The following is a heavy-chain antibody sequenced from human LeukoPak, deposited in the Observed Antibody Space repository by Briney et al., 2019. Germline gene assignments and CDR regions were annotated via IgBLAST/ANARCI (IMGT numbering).Heavy chain of an antibody. V-gene: IGHV3-48*04. CDR2: ISSSSSTI. CDR3: TSHTGTGDAFRPFHI. CDR1: GFTFSSYS. J-gene: IGHJ3*02. Sequence: GGSLRLSCAASGFTFSSYSMNWVRQAPGKGLEWVSYISSSSSTIYYADSVKGRFTISRDNAKNSLYLQMNSLRAEDTAVYYCTSHTGTGDAFRPFHIWGQGTMVTVSS. D-gene: IGHD2-21*02.